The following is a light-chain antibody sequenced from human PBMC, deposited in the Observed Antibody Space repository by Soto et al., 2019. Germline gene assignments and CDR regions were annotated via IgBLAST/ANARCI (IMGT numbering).Light chain of an antibody. Sequence: QSVLTQPPSVYAAPGQKVTISCSGSSSNIGSYSVSWYHQLPGTAPKLLIYENDKRPSGISDRFTGSKSGTSATLGITGLQTGDEADYYCGTWDSSLSAGVFGGGTKLTVL. V-gene: IGLV1-51*01. CDR3: GTWDSSLSAGV. CDR2: END. J-gene: IGLJ2*01. CDR1: SSNIGSYS.